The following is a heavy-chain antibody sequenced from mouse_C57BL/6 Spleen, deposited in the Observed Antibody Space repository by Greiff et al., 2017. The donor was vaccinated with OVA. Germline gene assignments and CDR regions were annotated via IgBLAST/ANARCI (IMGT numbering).Heavy chain of an antibody. CDR1: GYAFSSSW. CDR3: ARESPYYFDY. J-gene: IGHJ2*01. CDR2: IYPGDGDT. V-gene: IGHV1-82*01. D-gene: IGHD1-3*01. Sequence: QVQLKESGPELVKPGASVKISCKASGYAFSSSWMNWVKQRPGKGLEWIGRIYPGDGDTNYNGKFKGKATLTADKSSSTAYMQLRSLTSAASAVYFCARESPYYFDYWGQGTTLTVSS.